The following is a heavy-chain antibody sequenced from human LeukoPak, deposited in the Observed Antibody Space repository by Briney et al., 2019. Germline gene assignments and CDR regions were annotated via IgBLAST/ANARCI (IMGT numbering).Heavy chain of an antibody. CDR2: ISSSGSTI. CDR3: ARRNIAAAYLGY. D-gene: IGHD6-13*01. Sequence: GGSLRLSCAASGFTFSSYEMNWVRQAPGKGLEWVSYISSSGSTIYYADSVKGRFTISRDNAKNSLYLQMNSLRAEDTAVYYCARRNIAAAYLGYWGQGTLVTVSS. J-gene: IGHJ4*02. V-gene: IGHV3-48*03. CDR1: GFTFSSYE.